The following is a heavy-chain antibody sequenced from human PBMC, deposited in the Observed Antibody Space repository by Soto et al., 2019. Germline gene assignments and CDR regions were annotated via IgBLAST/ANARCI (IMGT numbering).Heavy chain of an antibody. CDR3: ARSGYPYYFDY. Sequence: GGSLRLSCAASGFTVSSNYMSWVRQAPGKGLEWVSVIYSGGSTYYADSVKCRFTISRDNSKNTLYLQMNSLRAEDTAVYYCARSGYPYYFDYWGQGTLVTVSS. CDR2: IYSGGST. J-gene: IGHJ4*02. D-gene: IGHD3-3*01. V-gene: IGHV3-53*01. CDR1: GFTVSSNY.